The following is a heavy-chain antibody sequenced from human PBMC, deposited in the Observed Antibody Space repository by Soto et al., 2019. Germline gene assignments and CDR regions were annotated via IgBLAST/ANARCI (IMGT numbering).Heavy chain of an antibody. J-gene: IGHJ4*02. Sequence: ASVKVSCKASGYTFTGYYMHWVRQAPGQGLEWMGWINPNSGGTNYAQKFQGWVTMTRDTSISTAYMELSRLRSDDTAVYYCARDRCGGGSCHNFDYWGQGTLVTVSS. D-gene: IGHD2-15*01. CDR2: INPNSGGT. V-gene: IGHV1-2*04. CDR1: GYTFTGYY. CDR3: ARDRCGGGSCHNFDY.